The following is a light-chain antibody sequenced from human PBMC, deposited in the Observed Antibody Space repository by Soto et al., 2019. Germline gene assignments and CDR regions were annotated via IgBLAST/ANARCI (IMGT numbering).Light chain of an antibody. CDR1: QSVSSSY. V-gene: IGKV3-20*01. Sequence: EVVLTQSPGTLSLSPGERATLSCRASQSVSSSYVAWYQQKRGKAPRLLMYGASSRATGIPDRFSGSGSGTDFTLTISRLEPEDFVLYYCQHFRAFGQGTRLEIK. CDR2: GAS. J-gene: IGKJ5*01. CDR3: QHFRA.